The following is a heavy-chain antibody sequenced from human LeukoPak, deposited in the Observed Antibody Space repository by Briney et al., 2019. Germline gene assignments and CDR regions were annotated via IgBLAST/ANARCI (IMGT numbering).Heavy chain of an antibody. J-gene: IGHJ4*02. CDR2: IYTSGST. V-gene: IGHV4-4*07. CDR1: GGSFSGYF. D-gene: IGHD3-10*01. CDR3: ARVSSARIWDY. Sequence: SETLPLTCTVSGGSFSGYFWSWIRQPAGKGLEWIGRIYTSGSTNYNPSLKSRVTMSVDTSKNQFSLKLSSVTAADTAVYYCARVSSARIWDYWGQGTLVTVSS.